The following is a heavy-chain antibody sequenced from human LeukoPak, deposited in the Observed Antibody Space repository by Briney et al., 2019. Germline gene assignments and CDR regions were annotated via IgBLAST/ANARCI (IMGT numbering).Heavy chain of an antibody. D-gene: IGHD5-24*01. CDR1: NGSIVSYY. Sequence: SETLSLTCTVSNGSIVSYYWSWIRQPPGKGLEWIGYIYYTGSTNYNPTLKSRVTISVDTSKNQFSLKLSSVTPEDTAVYYCTRSMAGRYDSWGQGTLVTVSS. V-gene: IGHV4-59*12. CDR2: IYYTGST. CDR3: TRSMAGRYDS. J-gene: IGHJ4*02.